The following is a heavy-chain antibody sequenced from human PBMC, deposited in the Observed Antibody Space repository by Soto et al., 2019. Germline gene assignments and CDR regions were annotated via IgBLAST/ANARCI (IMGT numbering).Heavy chain of an antibody. J-gene: IGHJ4*02. CDR2: MNPNSGNT. CDR1: GYTFTNYD. CDR3: ARGHNYYDSSGYYGD. D-gene: IGHD3-22*01. Sequence: QVQLVQSGAEVKKPGASVKVSCKASGYTFTNYDINWVRQATGQGLEWMGWMNPNSGNTGYAQKFQGRVTMTRSNSVSTAYMELTGLRSEDTAVHYCARGHNYYDSSGYYGDWGQGTLVTVSS. V-gene: IGHV1-8*01.